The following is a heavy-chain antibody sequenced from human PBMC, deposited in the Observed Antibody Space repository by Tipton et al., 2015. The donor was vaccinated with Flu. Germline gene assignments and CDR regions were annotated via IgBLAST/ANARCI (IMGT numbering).Heavy chain of an antibody. J-gene: IGHJ5*02. CDR3: ARGLGTFDFWNGSDL. D-gene: IGHD3-3*01. Sequence: TLSLTCALYGGSFSDYHWTWIRQPPGKRLELIGSIFPSGTTYYNPSLRSRVTISVDTSKNQFSLKLTSVTAADTAVYYCARGLGTFDFWNGSDLWGQGTLVTVSS. CDR2: IFPSGTT. V-gene: IGHV4-34*01. CDR1: GGSFSDYH.